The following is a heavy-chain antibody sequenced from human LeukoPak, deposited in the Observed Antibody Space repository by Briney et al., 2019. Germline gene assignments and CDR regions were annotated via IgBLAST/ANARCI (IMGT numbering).Heavy chain of an antibody. CDR1: GDSISSYY. J-gene: IGHJ4*02. Sequence: SETLSLTCTVSGDSISSYYWSWIRQPAGKGLEWIALMSGSGSTNYNPSLKSRVTLSVDTSKNQFSLNLNSVTAADTAVYYCARDRTYYDSTGYYYDFWGQGILVTVSS. D-gene: IGHD3-22*01. CDR3: ARDRTYYDSTGYYYDF. V-gene: IGHV4-4*07. CDR2: MSGSGST.